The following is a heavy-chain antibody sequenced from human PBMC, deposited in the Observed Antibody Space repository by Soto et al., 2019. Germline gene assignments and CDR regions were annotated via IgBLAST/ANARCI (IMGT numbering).Heavy chain of an antibody. CDR3: AKRRSGWYFDL. J-gene: IGHJ2*01. V-gene: IGHV3-23*01. CDR1: GFTFSSYA. CDR2: ISGSGGST. Sequence: EVQLLESGGGLVQPGGSLRLSCAASGFTFSSYAMSGVRQALGKGLEWVSAISGSGGSTYYADSVKGRFTISRDNSKNTLYPPMNSLRAEDKAVSYCAKRRSGWYFDLWGRCTLVTVSS. D-gene: IGHD6-19*01.